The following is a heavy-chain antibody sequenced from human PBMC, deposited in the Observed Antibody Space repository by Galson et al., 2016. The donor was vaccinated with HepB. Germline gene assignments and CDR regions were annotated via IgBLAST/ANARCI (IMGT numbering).Heavy chain of an antibody. CDR3: AREGDGTNTLTYYYGMDV. V-gene: IGHV1-69*13. D-gene: IGHD5-24*01. CDR1: GGTFSNCA. Sequence: SVKVSCKASGGTFSNCAISWVRQAPGQGLEWMGGIIPILGTANYAQKFQGRVTITADESTSTAFMELNSLTSEDTAVYYCAREGDGTNTLTYYYGMDVWGQGTTVTVSS. J-gene: IGHJ6*02. CDR2: IIPILGTA.